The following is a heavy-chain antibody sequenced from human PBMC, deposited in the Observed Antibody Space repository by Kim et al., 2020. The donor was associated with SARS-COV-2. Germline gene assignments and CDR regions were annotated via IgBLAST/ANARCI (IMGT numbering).Heavy chain of an antibody. J-gene: IGHJ5*02. V-gene: IGHV3-30*04. CDR1: GFTFSSYA. CDR2: IWYDGSNK. D-gene: IGHD3-10*01. CDR3: ARSGSGSYFNWFDP. Sequence: GGSLRLSCAASGFTFSSYAMHWVRQAPGKGLEWVAIIWYDGSNKYYADSVKGRFTISRDNSKNTLYLQMNSLRAEDTAVYYCARSGSGSYFNWFDPWGQGTLVTVSS.